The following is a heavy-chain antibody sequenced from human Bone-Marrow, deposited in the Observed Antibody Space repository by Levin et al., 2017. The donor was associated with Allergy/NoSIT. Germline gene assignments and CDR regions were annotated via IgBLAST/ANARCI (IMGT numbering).Heavy chain of an antibody. CDR3: AKGDEVGAVAGAVDY. CDR2: ISWSGGRT. CDR1: GFPFDDPA. D-gene: IGHD6-19*01. V-gene: IGHV3-9*01. Sequence: LSLTCAASGFPFDDPAMHWVRQAPGKGLEWVSGISWSGGRTGYADSVKGRFTISRDNAKNSLYLQMSSLRAEDTAFYFCAKGDEVGAVAGAVDYWGQGTLVIVSS. J-gene: IGHJ4*02.